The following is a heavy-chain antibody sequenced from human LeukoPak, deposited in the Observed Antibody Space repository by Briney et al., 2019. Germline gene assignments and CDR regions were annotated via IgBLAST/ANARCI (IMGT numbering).Heavy chain of an antibody. Sequence: GGSLRLSCAASGFTFSTYSMNWVRQAPGKGLEWVSSISSGSRYIYYADSVKGRFTISRDNAKNSLYLQMNSLRAEDTAVYYCARDDSSGYYYAGAFDIWGQGTMVTASS. CDR1: GFTFSTYS. CDR3: ARDDSSGYYYAGAFDI. J-gene: IGHJ3*02. V-gene: IGHV3-21*01. D-gene: IGHD3-22*01. CDR2: ISSGSRYI.